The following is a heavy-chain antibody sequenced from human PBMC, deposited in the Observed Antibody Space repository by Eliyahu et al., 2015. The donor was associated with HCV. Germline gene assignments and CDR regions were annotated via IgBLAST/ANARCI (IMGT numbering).Heavy chain of an antibody. D-gene: IGHD6-13*01. CDR3: ARTSSSSSNYYYYGMDV. V-gene: IGHV4-39*01. Sequence: QLQLQESGPGLVKPSETLSLTCTVSGGSISSSSYYWGWIRQPPGKGLEWIGSIYYSGSTYYNPSLKSRVTISVDTSKNQFSLKLSSVTAADTAVYYCARTSSSSSNYYYYGMDVWGQGTTVTVSS. CDR1: GGSISSSSYY. J-gene: IGHJ6*02. CDR2: IYYSGST.